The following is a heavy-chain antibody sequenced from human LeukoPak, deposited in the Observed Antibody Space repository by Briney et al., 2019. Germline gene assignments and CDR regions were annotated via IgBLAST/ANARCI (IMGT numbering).Heavy chain of an antibody. J-gene: IGHJ4*02. CDR3: AREESGGYFDY. CDR2: SNPTGSST. D-gene: IGHD2-8*02. Sequence: GASVKVSCKASGYTFTNYYMHWVRQAPGQGPEWMGLSNPTGSSTNYAQKFRGRVTMTRDTSTTTVYMELSSLRSEDTAVYYCAREESGGYFDYWGQGTLVTVSS. CDR1: GYTFTNYY. V-gene: IGHV1-46*01.